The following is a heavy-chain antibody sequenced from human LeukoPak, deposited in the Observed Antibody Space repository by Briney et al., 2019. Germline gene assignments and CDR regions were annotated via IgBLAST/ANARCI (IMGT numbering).Heavy chain of an antibody. J-gene: IGHJ4*02. CDR1: GFTFSSYA. CDR3: AKAEMATIGGNFDY. D-gene: IGHD5-24*01. CDR2: IGGSGGST. Sequence: PGGSLRLSCSASGFTFSSYAMSWVRQAPGKGLEWVSAIGGSGGSTYYADSVKGRFTISRDNSGNTLYLQMNSLRAEDTAVYYCAKAEMATIGGNFDYWGQGTLVTVSS. V-gene: IGHV3-23*01.